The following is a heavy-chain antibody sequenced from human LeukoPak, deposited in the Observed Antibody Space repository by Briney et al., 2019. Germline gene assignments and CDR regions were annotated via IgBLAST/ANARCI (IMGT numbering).Heavy chain of an antibody. Sequence: GGSLRLSCAASGFTFSSYAMHWVRQAPGKGLEWVAVISYGGSNKYYADSVKGRFTISRDNSKNTLYLQMNSLRAEDTAVYYCARNSRRVSPLIDYWGQGTLVTVSS. D-gene: IGHD3-10*01. V-gene: IGHV3-30-3*01. CDR1: GFTFSSYA. CDR3: ARNSRRVSPLIDY. J-gene: IGHJ4*02. CDR2: ISYGGSNK.